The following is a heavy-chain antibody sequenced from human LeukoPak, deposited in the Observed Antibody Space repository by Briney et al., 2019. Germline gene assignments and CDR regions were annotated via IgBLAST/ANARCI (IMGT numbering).Heavy chain of an antibody. V-gene: IGHV1-8*01. J-gene: IGHJ4*02. D-gene: IGHD6-19*01. CDR3: ASGVGLAVAGTGSFDY. Sequence: ASVKVSCKASGYTFTSYDINWVRQATGQGLEWMGWMNPNSGNTGYAQKFQGRVTMTRNTSISTAYMELSSLRSEDTAVYYCASGVGLAVAGTGSFDYWGQGTLVTVSS. CDR2: MNPNSGNT. CDR1: GYTFTSYD.